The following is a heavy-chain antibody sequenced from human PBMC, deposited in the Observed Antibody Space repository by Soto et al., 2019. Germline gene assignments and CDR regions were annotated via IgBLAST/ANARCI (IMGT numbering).Heavy chain of an antibody. Sequence: QVQLVQSGAEVKKPGASVKVSCKTSGYTFTNFGISWVRQAPGQGLEWMGWINTYTGNTNYAQKFQGSVTMTTDTARSTADMDRRGLRSDDTAGYYCARGGTPMAYGGQGPLVTVSS. D-gene: IGHD3-16*01. CDR1: GYTFTNFG. CDR3: ARGGTPMAY. V-gene: IGHV1-18*01. CDR2: INTYTGNT. J-gene: IGHJ4*02.